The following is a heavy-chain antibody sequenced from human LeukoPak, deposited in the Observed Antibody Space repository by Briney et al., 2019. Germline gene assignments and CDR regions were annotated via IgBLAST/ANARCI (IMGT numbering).Heavy chain of an antibody. V-gene: IGHV1-69*06. D-gene: IGHD3-10*01. Sequence: AVKVCCKAAGGTFSSYANSWVRLAPGQGLEWMGGIIPIFGTANYAQKFQGRVTITADKSTSTAYMELSSLRFEDKAVYNCARDPDLPGTHEYLKYCGQGTLVTVSS. CDR2: IIPIFGTA. CDR3: ARDPDLPGTHEYLKY. CDR1: GGTFSSYA. J-gene: IGHJ1*01.